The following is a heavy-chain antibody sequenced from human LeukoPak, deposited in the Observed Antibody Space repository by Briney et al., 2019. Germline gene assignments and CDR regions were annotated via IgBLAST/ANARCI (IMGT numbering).Heavy chain of an antibody. CDR2: ISYDGSNK. J-gene: IGHJ4*02. V-gene: IGHV3-30*18. D-gene: IGHD2-2*01. CDR1: GFTFSSYG. Sequence: PGGSLRLSCAASGFTFSSYGMHWVRQAPGKGLEWVAVISYDGSNKYYADSVKGRFTISRDNSKNTLYLQMNSLRAEDTAVYYCAKGESVVPAANPYYFDYWGQGTLVTVSS. CDR3: AKGESVVPAANPYYFDY.